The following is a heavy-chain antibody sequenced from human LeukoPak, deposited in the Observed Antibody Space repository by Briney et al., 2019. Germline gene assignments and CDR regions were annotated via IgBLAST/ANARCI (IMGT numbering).Heavy chain of an antibody. CDR3: VRGRGSSWYFDY. CDR2: ISSSSSTI. V-gene: IGHV3-48*01. D-gene: IGHD6-13*01. CDR1: GFTFSSYS. J-gene: IGHJ4*02. Sequence: GGSLRLSCAASGFTFSSYSMNWVRQAPGKGLEWVSYISSSSSTIYYADSVKGRFTISRDNSKNTLYLQMNSLRAEDTAVYYCVRGRGSSWYFDYWGQGTLVTVSS.